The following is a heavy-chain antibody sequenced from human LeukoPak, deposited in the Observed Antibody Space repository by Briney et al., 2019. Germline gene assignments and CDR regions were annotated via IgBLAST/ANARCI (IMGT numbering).Heavy chain of an antibody. D-gene: IGHD2-15*01. J-gene: IGHJ3*02. Sequence: GAXGKVSCKASGYTFTSYGISWVRQAPGQGLEWMGWISAYNGNTNYAQKLQGRVTMTTDTSTSKAYMEVRSLRPDDTAVYYCARMIHSDAFDIWGQGTMVTVSS. CDR3: ARMIHSDAFDI. V-gene: IGHV1-18*01. CDR2: ISAYNGNT. CDR1: GYTFTSYG.